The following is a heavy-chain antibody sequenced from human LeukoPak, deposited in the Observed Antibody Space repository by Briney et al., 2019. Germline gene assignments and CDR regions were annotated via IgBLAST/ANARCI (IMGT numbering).Heavy chain of an antibody. V-gene: IGHV3-23*01. CDR2: ISVSGDTT. CDR3: AKDDIGYYFDN. J-gene: IGHJ4*02. D-gene: IGHD5-12*01. CDR1: GXTLKNYA. Sequence: GGSLRLSCAASGXTLKNYAVSWVRQAPGKGLESASSISVSGDTTYYADSVKGRFTISRDNFKNTLYMQMNCLRAEDTAVYYCAKDDIGYYFDNWGQGTLVTVSS.